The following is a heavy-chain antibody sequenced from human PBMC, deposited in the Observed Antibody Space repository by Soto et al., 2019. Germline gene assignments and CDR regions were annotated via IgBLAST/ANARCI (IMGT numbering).Heavy chain of an antibody. J-gene: IGHJ5*02. CDR3: ARGLPRTRTSFRGYCSSTSCYGNWFDP. D-gene: IGHD2-2*01. CDR2: INHSGST. V-gene: IGHV4-34*01. CDR1: GGSFSGYY. Sequence: PSETLSLTCAVYGGSFSGYYWSWIRQPPGKGLEWIGEINHSGSTNYNPSLKSRVTISVDTSKNQFSLKLSSVTAADTAVYYCARGLPRTRTSFRGYCSSTSCYGNWFDPWGQGTLVTVSS.